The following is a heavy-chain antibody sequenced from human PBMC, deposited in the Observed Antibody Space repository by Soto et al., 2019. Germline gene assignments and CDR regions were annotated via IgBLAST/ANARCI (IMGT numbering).Heavy chain of an antibody. V-gene: IGHV3-30*18. J-gene: IGHJ4*02. CDR1: GFTFSSYG. CDR2: ISYDGSNK. CDR3: AKSSYWNYFDY. D-gene: IGHD1-1*01. Sequence: PGGSLRLSCAASGFTFSSYGMHWVRQAPGKGLEWVAVISYDGSNKYYADSVKGRFTISRDNSKKTLYLQMNSLRAEDTAVYYCAKSSYWNYFDYWGQGTLVTVSS.